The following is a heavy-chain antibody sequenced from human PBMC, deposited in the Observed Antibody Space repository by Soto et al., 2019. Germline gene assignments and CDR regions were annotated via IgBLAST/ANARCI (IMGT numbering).Heavy chain of an antibody. D-gene: IGHD6-13*01. V-gene: IGHV6-1*01. J-gene: IGHJ5*02. CDR2: TYYRSKWYN. CDR1: GDSVSSNSAA. Sequence: SQTLSLTCAISGDSVSSNSAAWNWIRQSPSRGLEWLGRTYYRSKWYNDYAVSVKSRITINPDTSKNQFSLQLNSVTPEDTAVYYCARGPRGRAAAGTGLNWFDPWGQGTLVTVSS. CDR3: ARGPRGRAAAGTGLNWFDP.